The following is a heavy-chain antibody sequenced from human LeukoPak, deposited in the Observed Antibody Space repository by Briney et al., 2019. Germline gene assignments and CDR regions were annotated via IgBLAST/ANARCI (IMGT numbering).Heavy chain of an antibody. CDR3: ARDGSSVGPPRRPYYYYYYYMDV. CDR1: EGTFSSYA. Sequence: SVKVSCKASEGTFSSYAISWVRQAPGQGLEWMGGIIPIFGTANYAQKFQGRVTITADKSTSTAYMELSSLRSEDTAVYYCARDGSSVGPPRRPYYYYYYYMDVWGKGTTVTVSS. CDR2: IIPIFGTA. V-gene: IGHV1-69*06. J-gene: IGHJ6*03. D-gene: IGHD1-26*01.